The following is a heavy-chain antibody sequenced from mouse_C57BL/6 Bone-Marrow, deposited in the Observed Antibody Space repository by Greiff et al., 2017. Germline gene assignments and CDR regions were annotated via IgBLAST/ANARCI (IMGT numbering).Heavy chain of an antibody. CDR3: ARRLRRNYAMDY. J-gene: IGHJ4*01. CDR1: GFNIKDYY. Sequence: VQLQQSGAELVKPGASVKLSCTASGFNIKDYYMHWVKQRTEQGLEWIGRIDPEDGETKYAPKFPGKATITADTSSNTAYLQLSSLTSEDTAVYYCARRLRRNYAMDYWGQGTSVTVSS. D-gene: IGHD2-4*01. CDR2: IDPEDGET. V-gene: IGHV14-2*01.